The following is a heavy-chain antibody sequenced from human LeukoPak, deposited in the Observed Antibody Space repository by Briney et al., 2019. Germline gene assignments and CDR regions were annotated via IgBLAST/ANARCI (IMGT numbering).Heavy chain of an antibody. CDR3: AKDLGDTAMVTGSVDY. CDR2: IRYDGSNK. D-gene: IGHD5-18*01. J-gene: IGHJ4*02. CDR1: GFTFSSYG. Sequence: PGGSLRLSCAASGFTFSSYGMHWVRQAPGKGLEWVAFIRYDGSNKYYADSVKGRFTISRDNSKNTLYLQMNSLRAEDTAVYYCAKDLGDTAMVTGSVDYWGQGTLVTVSS. V-gene: IGHV3-30*02.